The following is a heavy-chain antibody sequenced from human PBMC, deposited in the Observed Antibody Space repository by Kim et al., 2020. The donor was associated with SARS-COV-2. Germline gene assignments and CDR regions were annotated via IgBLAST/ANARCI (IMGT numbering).Heavy chain of an antibody. Sequence: SQTLSLTCAISGDSVSSNSAAWNWIRQSPSRGLEWLGRTYYRSKWYNDYAVSVKSRITINPDTSKNQFSLQLNSVTPEDTAVYYCARGYYDFWSGYDYYYGMDVWGQGTTVTVSS. V-gene: IGHV6-1*01. CDR1: GDSVSSNSAA. CDR3: ARGYYDFWSGYDYYYGMDV. D-gene: IGHD3-3*01. CDR2: TYYRSKWYN. J-gene: IGHJ6*02.